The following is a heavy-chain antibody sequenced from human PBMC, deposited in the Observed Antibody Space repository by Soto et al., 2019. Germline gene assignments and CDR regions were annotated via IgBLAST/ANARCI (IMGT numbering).Heavy chain of an antibody. CDR2: IYPGDSDT. D-gene: IGHD6-19*01. CDR3: ARSYSGGRSNWFDP. CDR1: GYSFATHC. Sequence: GESLKISCKGSGYSFATHCIGWVLQMPGKGLEWMGLIYPGDSDTRYSPSFQGQVTISADKSINTAYLQWSSLKASDTAMYYCARSYSGGRSNWFDPWGQGTLVTVSS. J-gene: IGHJ5*02. V-gene: IGHV5-51*01.